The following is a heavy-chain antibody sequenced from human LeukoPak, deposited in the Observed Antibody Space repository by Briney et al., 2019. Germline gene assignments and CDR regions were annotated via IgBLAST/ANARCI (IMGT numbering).Heavy chain of an antibody. V-gene: IGHV1-8*03. J-gene: IGHJ6*03. D-gene: IGHD2-8*01. CDR2: MNPNSGNT. CDR1: GYTFTSYD. CDR3: ARTGRGAPKMVYAITSYYYYYMDV. Sequence: ASVKVSCKASGYTFTSYDINWVRQATGQGLEWMGWMNPNSGNTGYAQKFQGRVTITRNTPISTAYMELSSLRSEDTAVYYCARTGRGAPKMVYAITSYYYYYMDVWGKGTTVTVSS.